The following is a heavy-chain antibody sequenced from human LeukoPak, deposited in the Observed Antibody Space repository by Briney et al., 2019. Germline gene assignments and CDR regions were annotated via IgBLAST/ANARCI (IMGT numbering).Heavy chain of an antibody. V-gene: IGHV4-34*01. CDR3: ARGRPDIVRVVVRIRFDP. J-gene: IGHJ5*02. D-gene: IGHD2-8*02. Sequence: PSETLSLTCAVYGGSFSGYYWSWIRQPPGKGLEWIGEINHSGSTNYNPSIKGRVTISADMSKNQFSLKLSSGTAADTAVYYCARGRPDIVRVVVRIRFDPWGGGGLVTVSS. CDR2: INHSGST. CDR1: GGSFSGYY.